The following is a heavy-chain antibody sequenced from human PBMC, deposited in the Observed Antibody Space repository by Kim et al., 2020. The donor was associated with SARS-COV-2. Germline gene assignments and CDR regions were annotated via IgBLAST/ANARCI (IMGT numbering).Heavy chain of an antibody. V-gene: IGHV4-4*09. CDR3: ARNYGYGSGSFYSY. D-gene: IGHD3-10*01. J-gene: IGHJ4*02. Sequence: YNPSRESRVAISVDTSKNQFSLKLSSVTAADTAVYYCARNYGYGSGSFYSYWGQGILVTVSS.